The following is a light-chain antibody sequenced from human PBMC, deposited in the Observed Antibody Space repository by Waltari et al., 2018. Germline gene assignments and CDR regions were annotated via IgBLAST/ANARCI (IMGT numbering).Light chain of an antibody. CDR1: QSVGSS. J-gene: IGKJ1*01. V-gene: IGKV3-15*01. CDR3: QQYNNWPPWT. Sequence: EIVMTQSPATLSVSPGERPTLSCRASQSVGSSLAWYQQKPGQAPRLLIYGASTRATGIPARFSGSGSGTEFTLTISSLQSEDFAVYYCQQYNNWPPWTFGQGTKVEIK. CDR2: GAS.